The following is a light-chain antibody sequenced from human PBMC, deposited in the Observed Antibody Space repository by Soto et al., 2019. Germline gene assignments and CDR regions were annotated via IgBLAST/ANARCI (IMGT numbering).Light chain of an antibody. CDR3: QQYNHWYS. Sequence: DIQMTQSPSTLSASFGDTVTITCRASQSVNTWLAWYQQKQGQAPKLLIYKASTLQSGVPSRFSGRGSGTEFTLTINSLQPDDFASYYCQQYNHWYSFGQGTKLEIK. V-gene: IGKV1-5*03. CDR2: KAS. CDR1: QSVNTW. J-gene: IGKJ2*03.